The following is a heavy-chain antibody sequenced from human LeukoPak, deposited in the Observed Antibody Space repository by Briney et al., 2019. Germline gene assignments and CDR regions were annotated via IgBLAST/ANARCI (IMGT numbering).Heavy chain of an antibody. CDR3: ARAMSGSYSDY. V-gene: IGHV4-59*08. CDR2: IYYSGST. D-gene: IGHD1-26*01. CDR1: GGSISSYY. J-gene: IGHJ4*02. Sequence: SETLSLTCTVSGGSISSYYWSWIRQPPGKGLEWIGYIYYSGSTNYNPSLKSRVTISVDTSKNQFSLKLSSVTAADTAVYYCARAMSGSYSDYWGQGTLVTVSS.